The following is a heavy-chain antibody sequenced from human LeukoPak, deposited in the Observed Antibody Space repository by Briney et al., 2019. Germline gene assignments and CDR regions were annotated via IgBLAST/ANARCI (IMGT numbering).Heavy chain of an antibody. CDR3: ARAVVITSHFDY. Sequence: SETLSLTCAVYGGSFSGYSWSWIRQPPGKGLEWIGYIYHSGSTYYNPSLKSRVTISVDRSKNQFSLKLSSVTAADTAVYYCARAVVITSHFDYWGQGTLVTVSS. CDR1: GGSFSGYS. J-gene: IGHJ4*02. D-gene: IGHD3-22*01. CDR2: IYHSGST. V-gene: IGHV4-30-2*01.